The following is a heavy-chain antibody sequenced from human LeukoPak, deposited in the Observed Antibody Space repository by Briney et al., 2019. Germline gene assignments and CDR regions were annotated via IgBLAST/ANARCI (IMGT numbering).Heavy chain of an antibody. Sequence: GGSLRLSCAASGFTFSSYAMHWVRQAPGKGLEYVSAISSNGGSTYYANSVKGRFTISRDNSKNTLYLQMGSLRAEDMAVYYCARVSYYGSGSYYNQNYFDYWGQGTLVTVSS. J-gene: IGHJ4*02. D-gene: IGHD3-10*01. CDR2: ISSNGGST. V-gene: IGHV3-64*01. CDR3: ARVSYYGSGSYYNQNYFDY. CDR1: GFTFSSYA.